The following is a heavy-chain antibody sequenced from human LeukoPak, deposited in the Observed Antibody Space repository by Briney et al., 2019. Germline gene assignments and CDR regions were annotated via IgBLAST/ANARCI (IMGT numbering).Heavy chain of an antibody. J-gene: IGHJ4*02. Sequence: ASVKVSCKASGCTFTRYYMHWVRQAPGQGLEWMGIIDPSGGSTSYAQNFQGGVTMTRDATTSTVYLELSSLRSEDTAVYYCARDFGEMPNYWGQGTLVTVSS. CDR1: GCTFTRYY. CDR3: ARDFGEMPNY. D-gene: IGHD5-24*01. CDR2: IDPSGGST. V-gene: IGHV1-46*01.